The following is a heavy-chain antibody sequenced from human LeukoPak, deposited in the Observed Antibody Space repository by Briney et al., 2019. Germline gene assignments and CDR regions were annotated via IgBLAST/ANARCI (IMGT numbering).Heavy chain of an antibody. J-gene: IGHJ6*04. Sequence: SGPALVKPTQTLTLTCTFSGFSLRTSGMCVSWIRQPPGKALEWLALIDWDDDKYYSTSLKTRLTISKDTSKNQVVLTMTNMDPVDTATYYCARTPADIVVVPAAMRHYYYGMDVWGKGTTVTVSS. D-gene: IGHD2-2*01. CDR1: GFSLRTSGMC. CDR2: IDWDDDK. CDR3: ARTPADIVVVPAAMRHYYYGMDV. V-gene: IGHV2-70*01.